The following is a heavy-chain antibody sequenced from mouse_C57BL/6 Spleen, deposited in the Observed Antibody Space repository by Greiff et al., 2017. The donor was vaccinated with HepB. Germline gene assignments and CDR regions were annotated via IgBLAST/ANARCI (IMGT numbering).Heavy chain of an antibody. CDR1: GYTFTSYW. Sequence: VQLQQPGAELVKPGASVKLSCKASGYTFTSYWMHWVKQRPGQGLEWIGMIHPNSGSTNYNEKFKSKATLTVDKSSSTAYMQLSSLTSEDSAVYYCAKGYGYDRGGFAYWGQGTLVTVSA. CDR2: IHPNSGST. D-gene: IGHD2-2*01. CDR3: AKGYGYDRGGFAY. J-gene: IGHJ3*01. V-gene: IGHV1-64*01.